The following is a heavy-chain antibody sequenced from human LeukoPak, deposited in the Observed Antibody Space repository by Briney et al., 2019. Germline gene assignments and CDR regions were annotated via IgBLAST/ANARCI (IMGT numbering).Heavy chain of an antibody. CDR2: MNPNSGNT. J-gene: IGHJ6*03. CDR1: GYTFTSYD. V-gene: IGHV1-8*03. Sequence: GASVKVSCKASGYTFTSYDINWVRQATGQGLEWMGWMNPNSGNTGYAQKFQGRVTITRNTSISTAYVELSSLRSEDTAVYYCARCGKAYSSSWFGDYYYYYYMDVWGKGTTVTVSS. CDR3: ARCGKAYSSSWFGDYYYYYYMDV. D-gene: IGHD6-13*01.